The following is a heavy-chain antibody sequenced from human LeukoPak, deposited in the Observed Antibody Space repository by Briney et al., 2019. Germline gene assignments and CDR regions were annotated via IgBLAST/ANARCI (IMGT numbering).Heavy chain of an antibody. CDR1: GYSFTGYY. V-gene: IGHV1-2*02. CDR2: ISPNSGGT. Sequence: ASVKVSCKASGYSFTGYYIHWVRQAPGQGLEWMGWISPNSGGTNYAQKFQGRVTMTRDTSISTAYMELRGLRSDDTAVYCCARESSGGYPDYWGQGTLVSVSA. J-gene: IGHJ4*02. CDR3: ARESSGGYPDY. D-gene: IGHD1-26*01.